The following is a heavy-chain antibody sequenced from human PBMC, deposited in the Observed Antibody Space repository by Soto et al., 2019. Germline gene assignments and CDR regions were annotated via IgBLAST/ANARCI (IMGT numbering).Heavy chain of an antibody. CDR3: ARDLKGITFGPV. CDR1: GGSISSYY. Sequence: PSETLSLTCTVSGGSISSYYWSWIRQPPGKGLEWIGYIYYSGSTNYNPSLKSRVTISVDTSKNQFSLKLSSVTAADTAVYYCARDLKGITFGPVWGQGNTVTVS. CDR2: IYYSGST. D-gene: IGHD3-10*01. V-gene: IGHV4-59*01. J-gene: IGHJ6*02.